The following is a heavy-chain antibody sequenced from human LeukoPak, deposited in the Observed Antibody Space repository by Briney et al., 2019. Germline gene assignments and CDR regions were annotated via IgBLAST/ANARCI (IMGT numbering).Heavy chain of an antibody. CDR3: ARETSGYGRIYYFDY. CDR2: IYHSGST. CDR1: GGSISSSNR. J-gene: IGHJ4*02. D-gene: IGHD5-12*01. Sequence: SETLSLTCAVSGGSISSSNRWSWVRQPPGKGLEWIGEIYHSGSTNYNPSLKSRVTISVDKSKNQFSLKLSSVTAADTAVYYCARETSGYGRIYYFDYWGQGTLVTVSS. V-gene: IGHV4-4*02.